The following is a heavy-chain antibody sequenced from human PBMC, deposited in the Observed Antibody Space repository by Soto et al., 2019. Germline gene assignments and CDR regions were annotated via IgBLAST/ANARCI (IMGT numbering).Heavy chain of an antibody. CDR3: ARGRGVVRGVLYYYYGMDV. D-gene: IGHD3-10*01. V-gene: IGHV4-34*01. Sequence: RSLTCAVYGGSFSGYYWSWIRQPPGKGLEWIGEINHSGSTNYNPSLKSRVTISVDTSKNQFSLKLSSVTAADTAVYYCARGRGVVRGVLYYYYGMDVWGQGTTVTVSS. CDR2: INHSGST. J-gene: IGHJ6*02. CDR1: GGSFSGYY.